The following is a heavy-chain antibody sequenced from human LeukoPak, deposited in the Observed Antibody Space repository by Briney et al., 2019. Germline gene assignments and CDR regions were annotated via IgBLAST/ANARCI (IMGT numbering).Heavy chain of an antibody. V-gene: IGHV1-69*04. CDR1: GGTFSSYA. D-gene: IGHD2-2*01. Sequence: SVKVSCKASGGTFSSYAISWVRQAPGQGLEWMGRIIPILGIANYAQKFQGRVTITADKSTSTAYMELSSLRSEDTAVYYCGTGYCSSTSCPNYYYYGMDVWGQGTTVTASS. CDR2: IIPILGIA. CDR3: GTGYCSSTSCPNYYYYGMDV. J-gene: IGHJ6*02.